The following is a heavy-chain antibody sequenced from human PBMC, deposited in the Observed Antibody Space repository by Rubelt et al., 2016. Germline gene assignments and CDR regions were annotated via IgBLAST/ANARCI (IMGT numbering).Heavy chain of an antibody. V-gene: IGHV4-31*03. CDR2: IYYSGST. CDR1: GGSISSGGYY. Sequence: QVQLQESGPGLVKPSQTLSLTCTASGGSISSGGYYWSWIRQHPGKGLEWIGYIYYSGSTYYNPSLSIRVRISVDTSNIQFTLKLSSVTAAATAVYYGASDLETNYYDSSGEVFDVWGQGTMVTVSS. J-gene: IGHJ3*01. CDR3: ASDLETNYYDSSGEVFDV. D-gene: IGHD3-22*01.